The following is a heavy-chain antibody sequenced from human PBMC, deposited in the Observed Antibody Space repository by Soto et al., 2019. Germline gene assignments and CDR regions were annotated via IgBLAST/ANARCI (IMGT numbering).Heavy chain of an antibody. CDR3: ARDPGYSYGYN. CDR2: INAGNGNT. D-gene: IGHD5-18*01. V-gene: IGHV1-3*01. CDR1: GYTFTSYA. Sequence: QVQLVQSGAEVKKPGASVKVSCKASGYTFTSYAMHWVRQAPGQRLEWMGWINAGNGNTKYSQKFQGRVTITRETSASTAYMELSSLISEDTAVYYCARDPGYSYGYNWGQGTLVTVSS. J-gene: IGHJ4*02.